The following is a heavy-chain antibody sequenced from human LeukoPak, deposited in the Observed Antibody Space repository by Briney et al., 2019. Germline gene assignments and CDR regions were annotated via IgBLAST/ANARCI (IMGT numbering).Heavy chain of an antibody. CDR3: ARRPNTGWYEYY. D-gene: IGHD6-19*01. CDR2: IKNDGSIT. CDR1: GFTFSNYW. J-gene: IGHJ4*02. V-gene: IGHV3-74*03. Sequence: GGSLRLSCAASGFTFSNYWMYWVRQAPGTGLVWVSRIKNDGSITTYADSVKGRLTISRDNAKDTLYLQIKGRRVDDTAVYYCARRPNTGWYEYYCVEGRLVSV.